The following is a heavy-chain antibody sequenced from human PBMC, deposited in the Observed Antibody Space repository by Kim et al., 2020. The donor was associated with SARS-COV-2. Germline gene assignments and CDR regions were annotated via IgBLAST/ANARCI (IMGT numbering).Heavy chain of an antibody. Sequence: SVKVSCKASGGTFSSYAISWVRQAPGQGLEWMGGIIPIFGTANYAQKFQGRVTITADESTSTAYMELSSLRSEDTAVYYCARGCDFWSGYFKPNFDYWGQGTLVTVSS. CDR1: GGTFSSYA. J-gene: IGHJ4*02. D-gene: IGHD3-3*01. V-gene: IGHV1-69*13. CDR2: IIPIFGTA. CDR3: ARGCDFWSGYFKPNFDY.